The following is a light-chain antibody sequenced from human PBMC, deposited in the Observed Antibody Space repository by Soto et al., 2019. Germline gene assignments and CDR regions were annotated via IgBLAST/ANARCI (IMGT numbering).Light chain of an antibody. J-gene: IGLJ3*02. Sequence: QSALTQPASVSGSPGQSITISCTGTSSDVGGYKYVSWYQQHPGKAPKLMIYEVSNRPSGVSNRFSGSNSGNTASLTISGLQAEDEADYYCSSYTSSSTEVFGGGTKLTVL. V-gene: IGLV2-14*01. CDR1: SSDVGGYKY. CDR3: SSYTSSSTEV. CDR2: EVS.